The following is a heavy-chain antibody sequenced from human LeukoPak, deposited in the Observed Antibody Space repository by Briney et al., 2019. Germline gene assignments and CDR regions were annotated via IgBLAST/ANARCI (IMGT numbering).Heavy chain of an antibody. J-gene: IGHJ3*02. CDR2: INTDTGNP. V-gene: IGHV7-4-1*02. Sequence: ASVKVSCKASGYTFTTYGMNWVRQAPGQGLEWVGWINTDTGNPTYAQGFTGRFVFSLDTSVSTAYLQISSLKAEDTAVYYCAGKIAWWALDIWGQGTMVTVSS. D-gene: IGHD2-8*02. CDR3: AGKIAWWALDI. CDR1: GYTFTTYG.